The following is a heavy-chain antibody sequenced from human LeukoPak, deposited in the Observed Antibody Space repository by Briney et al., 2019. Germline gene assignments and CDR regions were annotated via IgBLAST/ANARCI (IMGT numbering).Heavy chain of an antibody. Sequence: PGGSLRLSCAASGFTFSSYAMSWVRQAPGKGLEWVSAISGSGGSTYYADSVKGRFTISRDNSKNTLYLQMNSLRAEDTAVYYCAKDRITIFGVVILRTYFDYWGQGTLVTVSS. CDR3: AKDRITIFGVVILRTYFDY. J-gene: IGHJ4*02. CDR2: ISGSGGST. D-gene: IGHD3-3*01. CDR1: GFTFSSYA. V-gene: IGHV3-23*01.